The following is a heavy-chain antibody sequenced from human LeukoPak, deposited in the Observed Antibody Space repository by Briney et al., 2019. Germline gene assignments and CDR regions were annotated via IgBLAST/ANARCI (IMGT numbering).Heavy chain of an antibody. Sequence: SETLSLTCTVSGGSISSYYWSWIRQPPGKGLEWIGYIYYSGSTNYNPSLKSRVTISVDTSKNQFSLKLSSVTAADTAVYYCARLTLRWLVRKYFDYWGQGTLVTVSS. CDR1: GGSISSYY. CDR2: IYYSGST. V-gene: IGHV4-59*12. D-gene: IGHD6-19*01. J-gene: IGHJ4*02. CDR3: ARLTLRWLVRKYFDY.